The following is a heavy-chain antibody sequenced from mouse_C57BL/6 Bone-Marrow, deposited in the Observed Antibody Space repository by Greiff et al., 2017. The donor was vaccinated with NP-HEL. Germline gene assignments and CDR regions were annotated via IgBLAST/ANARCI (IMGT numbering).Heavy chain of an antibody. CDR3: ARGDGGKEGYWYFDV. Sequence: VQLQQSGAELVRPGTSVKMSCKASGYTFTNYWIGWAKQRPGHGLEWIGDIYPGGGYTKYNEKVKGKATLTADKSSSTAYMQFSSLASEDSAIYYCARGDGGKEGYWYFDVWGTGTTVTVSS. V-gene: IGHV1-63*01. D-gene: IGHD1-1*02. J-gene: IGHJ1*03. CDR1: GYTFTNYW. CDR2: IYPGGGYT.